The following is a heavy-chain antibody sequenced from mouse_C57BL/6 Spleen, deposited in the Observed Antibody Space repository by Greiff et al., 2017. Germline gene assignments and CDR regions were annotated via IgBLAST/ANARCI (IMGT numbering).Heavy chain of an antibody. J-gene: IGHJ2*01. CDR3: ARRYYSNYFDY. CDR1: GYAFSSYW. V-gene: IGHV1-80*01. D-gene: IGHD2-5*01. Sequence: QVHVKQSGAELVKPGASVKISCKASGYAFSSYWMNWVKQRPGKGLEWIGQIYPGDGDTNYNGKFKGKATLTADKSSSTAYMQLSSLTSEDSAVYFCARRYYSNYFDYWGQGTTLTVSS. CDR2: IYPGDGDT.